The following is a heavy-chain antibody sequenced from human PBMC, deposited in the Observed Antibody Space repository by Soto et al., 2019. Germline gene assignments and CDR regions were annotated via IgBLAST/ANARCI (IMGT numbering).Heavy chain of an antibody. J-gene: IGHJ5*02. V-gene: IGHV4-59*01. D-gene: IGHD3-10*01. CDR2: VYHSWST. CDR3: ARFGTSPNGNWFDP. Sequence: QVQLQESGPGLVKPSEILSLTCTVSGGSISRDYWNWIRQPPGKGLEWIGYVYHSWSTKYNPSLKSRVTISVDTSKNQLSLKLSSVTAADTAVYYCARFGTSPNGNWFDPWGQGTLVTVSS. CDR1: GGSISRDY.